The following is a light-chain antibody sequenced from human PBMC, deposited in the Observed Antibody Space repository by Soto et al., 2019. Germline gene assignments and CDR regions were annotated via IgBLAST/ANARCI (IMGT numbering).Light chain of an antibody. CDR3: TSWTTSTTMI. J-gene: IGLJ2*01. V-gene: IGLV2-14*03. Sequence: QSALTQPASVSGSPGQSITISCTGTSSDIGAYNFVSWYQQHPGKAPKLMLYDVNIRPSGVSNRFSGSKSGNTASLTISGLAAEDEAYYYCTSWTTSTTMIFGGGTKLTVL. CDR1: SSDIGAYNF. CDR2: DVN.